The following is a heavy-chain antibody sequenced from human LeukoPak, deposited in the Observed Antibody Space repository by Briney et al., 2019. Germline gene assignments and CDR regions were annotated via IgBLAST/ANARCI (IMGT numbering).Heavy chain of an antibody. J-gene: IGHJ4*02. V-gene: IGHV3-74*01. Sequence: GGSLRLSSAASGLTFRSYWMHWVRQAPGQGRVGVSRINSDGRSTRYADSAKGRFTISRDNSKNTLFLQMNSLRAEDTAVYYCAKEKFQQWLSTIDYWGQGTLVTVSS. CDR1: GLTFRSYW. CDR3: AKEKFQQWLSTIDY. D-gene: IGHD6-19*01. CDR2: INSDGRST.